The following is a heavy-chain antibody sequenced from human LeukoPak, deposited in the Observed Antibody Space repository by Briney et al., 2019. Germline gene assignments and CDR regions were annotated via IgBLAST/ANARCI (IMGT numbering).Heavy chain of an antibody. CDR2: IYPGDSDT. Sequence: GESLKISCKGSGYSFTSYWIGWVRQMPGKGLEWMGIIYPGDSDTRYSPSFQGQVTISADKSISTAYLQWSSLRAEDTALYYCAKGYLQPNYFTSGGGQGTLVTVSS. V-gene: IGHV5-51*01. CDR1: GYSFTSYW. D-gene: IGHD3-10*01. J-gene: IGHJ4*02. CDR3: AKGYLQPNYFTSG.